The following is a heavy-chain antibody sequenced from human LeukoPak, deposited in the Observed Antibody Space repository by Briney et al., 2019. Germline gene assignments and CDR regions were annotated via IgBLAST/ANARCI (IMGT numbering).Heavy chain of an antibody. V-gene: IGHV1-69*04. D-gene: IGHD6-19*01. CDR3: ASNSSGWYLDYYYGMDV. J-gene: IGHJ6*02. Sequence: ASVKVSCKASGGTFSSYAISWVRQAPGQGLEWMGRIIPILGIANYAQKFQGRVTITADKSTSTAYMELSSLRSEDTAVYYCASNSSGWYLDYYYGMDVWGQGTLVTVSS. CDR1: GGTFSSYA. CDR2: IIPILGIA.